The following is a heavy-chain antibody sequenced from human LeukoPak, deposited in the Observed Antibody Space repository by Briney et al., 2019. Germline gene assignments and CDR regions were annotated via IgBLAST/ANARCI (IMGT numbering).Heavy chain of an antibody. CDR1: GFTFSSYW. CDR3: AREFGHLNYDILTGPLYYFDY. CDR2: IKQDGSEK. V-gene: IGHV3-7*01. Sequence: PGGSLRLSCAASGFTFSSYWMTWVRQAPGKGLEWVANIKQDGSEKYYVDSVKGRFIISRDNAKNSLYLQMNSLRAEDTAVYYCAREFGHLNYDILTGPLYYFDYWGQGTLVTVSS. D-gene: IGHD3-9*01. J-gene: IGHJ4*02.